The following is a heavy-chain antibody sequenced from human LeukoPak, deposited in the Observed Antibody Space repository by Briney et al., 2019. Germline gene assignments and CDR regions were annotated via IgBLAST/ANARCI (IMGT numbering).Heavy chain of an antibody. CDR1: GYTLTELS. CDR3: ARGHHIPYDSSGYYPLGY. Sequence: ASVKVSCKVSGYTLTELSMHWVRQAPGKGLEWMGGFDPEDGETIYAQKFQGRVTMTEDTSTDTAYMELSSLRSEDTAVYYCARGHHIPYDSSGYYPLGYWGQGTLVTVSS. V-gene: IGHV1-24*01. CDR2: FDPEDGET. J-gene: IGHJ4*02. D-gene: IGHD3-22*01.